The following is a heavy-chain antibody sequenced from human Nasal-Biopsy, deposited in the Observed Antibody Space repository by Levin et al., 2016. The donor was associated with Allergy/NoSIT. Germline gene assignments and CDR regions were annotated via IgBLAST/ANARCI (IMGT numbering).Heavy chain of an antibody. CDR1: GYTFTSYY. V-gene: IGHV1-46*03. Sequence: ASVKVSCKASGYTFTSYYVHWVRQASGQGLEYMGVIDISRGTTKYAQNFQDRVTMTRDTSTSTVYMGMSSLTSDDTAVYYCVRGGTSWSTFGAPYDNWGQGTLVTVSS. J-gene: IGHJ4*02. D-gene: IGHD1-26*01. CDR2: IDISRGTT. CDR3: VRGGTSWSTFGAPYDN.